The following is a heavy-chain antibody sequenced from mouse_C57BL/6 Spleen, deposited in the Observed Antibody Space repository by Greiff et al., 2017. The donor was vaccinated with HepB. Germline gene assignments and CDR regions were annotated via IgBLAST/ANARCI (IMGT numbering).Heavy chain of an antibody. CDR2: IHPNSGST. J-gene: IGHJ2*01. V-gene: IGHV1-64*01. CDR1: GYTFTSYW. CDR3: ARSEDLVGFDY. Sequence: QVQLKQPGAELVKPGASVKLSCKASGYTFTSYWMHWVKQRPGQGLEWIGMIHPNSGSTNYNEKFKSKATLTVDKSSSTAYMQLSSLTSEDSAVYYCARSEDLVGFDYWGQGTTLTVSS.